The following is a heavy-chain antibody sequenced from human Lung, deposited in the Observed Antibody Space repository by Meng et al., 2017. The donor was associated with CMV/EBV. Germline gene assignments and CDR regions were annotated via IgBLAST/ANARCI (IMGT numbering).Heavy chain of an antibody. CDR2: IQTITEGGTT. CDR3: TSGNGKSDCDY. J-gene: IGHJ4*02. V-gene: IGHV3-15*07. Sequence: ASGFTFTKSWMNWVRQAPGKGLEWVGRIQTITEGGTTDYIAPVKGRFTISRDDSESTVYLQMNSLKTEDTAMYYCTSGNGKSDCDYWGQGTLVTVSS. CDR1: GFTFTKSW.